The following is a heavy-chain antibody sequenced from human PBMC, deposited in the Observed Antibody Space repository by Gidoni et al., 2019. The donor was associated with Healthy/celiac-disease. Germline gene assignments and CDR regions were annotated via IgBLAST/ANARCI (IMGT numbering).Heavy chain of an antibody. CDR3: AREGNSGYEWSYYGMDV. CDR1: GFTFRSYA. V-gene: IGHV3-30-3*01. Sequence: QVQLVESGGGVVQPGRSLRLPCAASGFTFRSYAMHWVRQAPGKGLEWVAVISYDGSNKYYADSVKGRFTISRDNSKNTLYLQMNSLRAEDTAVYYCAREGNSGYEWSYYGMDVWGQGTTVTVSS. J-gene: IGHJ6*02. D-gene: IGHD5-12*01. CDR2: ISYDGSNK.